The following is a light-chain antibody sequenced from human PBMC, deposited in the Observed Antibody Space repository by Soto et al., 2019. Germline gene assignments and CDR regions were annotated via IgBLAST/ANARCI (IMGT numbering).Light chain of an antibody. CDR3: SSYISSSTLV. Sequence: QSALTQPACVSGSPGQSITISCTGTSSDVGGYNYVSWYQQHPGKAPKVMIYEVSNRPSGVSNRFSGSKSGNTASLTISGLQAEDEADYYCSSYISSSTLVFGGGTKLTVL. V-gene: IGLV2-14*01. CDR2: EVS. J-gene: IGLJ3*02. CDR1: SSDVGGYNY.